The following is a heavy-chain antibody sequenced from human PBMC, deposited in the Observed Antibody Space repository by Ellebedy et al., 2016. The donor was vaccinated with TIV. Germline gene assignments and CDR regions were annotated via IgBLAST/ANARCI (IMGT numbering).Heavy chain of an antibody. Sequence: GESLKISCAASGFTFSSYGMHWVRQAPGKGLEWVAVIWYDGSNKYYADSVKGRFTISRDNSKNTLYLQMNSLRAEDTAVYYCARNHYYGSGSYPSHFDYWGQGTLVTVSS. CDR2: IWYDGSNK. D-gene: IGHD3-10*01. CDR1: GFTFSSYG. V-gene: IGHV3-33*01. CDR3: ARNHYYGSGSYPSHFDY. J-gene: IGHJ4*02.